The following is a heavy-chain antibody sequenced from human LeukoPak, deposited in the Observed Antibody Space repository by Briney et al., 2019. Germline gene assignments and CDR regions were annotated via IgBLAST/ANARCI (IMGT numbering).Heavy chain of an antibody. CDR3: ATGDGSSTTVDAFDI. Sequence: PSETLSLTCTVSGGSISSSSYYWGWIRQPPGKGLEWIGSIYYSGSTNYNPSLKSRVTISVDTSKNQFSLKLSSVTAADTAVYYCATGDGSSTTVDAFDIWGQGTMVTVSS. CDR1: GGSISSSSYY. V-gene: IGHV4-39*07. J-gene: IGHJ3*02. D-gene: IGHD2-2*01. CDR2: IYYSGST.